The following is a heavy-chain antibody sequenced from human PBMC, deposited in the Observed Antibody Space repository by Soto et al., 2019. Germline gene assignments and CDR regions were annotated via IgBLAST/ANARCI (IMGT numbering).Heavy chain of an antibody. Sequence: PSETLSLTCAVYGGSFSGYYWSWIRQPPGKGLEWIGEINHSGSTNYNPSLKSRVTISVDTSKNQFSLKLSSVTAADTAVYYCARGLNGDYLFVWFDPWGQGTLVTVSS. J-gene: IGHJ5*02. CDR1: GGSFSGYY. CDR3: ARGLNGDYLFVWFDP. CDR2: INHSGST. V-gene: IGHV4-34*01. D-gene: IGHD4-17*01.